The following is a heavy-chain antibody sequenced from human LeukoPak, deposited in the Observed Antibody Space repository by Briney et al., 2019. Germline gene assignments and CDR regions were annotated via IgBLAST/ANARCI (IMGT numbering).Heavy chain of an antibody. CDR1: GYTFTSYY. V-gene: IGHV1-46*01. J-gene: IGHJ4*02. CDR2: INPSGGST. Sequence: GASVKVSCKASGYTFTSYYMHSVRQAPGQGLEWMGIINPSGGSTSYAQKFQGRVTMTRDTSTSTVYMELSSLRSEDTAVYYCARRTAIGSGWYDVDYFDYWGQGTLVTVSS. CDR3: ARRTAIGSGWYDVDYFDY. D-gene: IGHD6-19*01.